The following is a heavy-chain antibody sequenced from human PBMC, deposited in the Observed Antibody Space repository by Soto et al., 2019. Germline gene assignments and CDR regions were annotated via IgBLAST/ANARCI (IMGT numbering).Heavy chain of an antibody. CDR3: ARDDIPGRAVSTYGMDV. J-gene: IGHJ6*02. CDR2: IWYDGKNK. V-gene: IGHV3-33*01. Sequence: PGGSLRLSCAASGFTFSNYGMHWVRQAPGKGLEWVAVIWYDGKNKYYVDSVKGRFTISRDNSKNTLYLQINSLRAEDTAVYYCARDDIPGRAVSTYGMDVWGQGTTVTVSS. D-gene: IGHD6-19*01. CDR1: GFTFSNYG.